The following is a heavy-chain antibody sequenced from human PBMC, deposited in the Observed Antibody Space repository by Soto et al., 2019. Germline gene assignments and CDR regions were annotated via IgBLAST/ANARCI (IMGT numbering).Heavy chain of an antibody. Sequence: QVQLVQSGGEVKKPGASVKVSCKASGYSFTSYGISWVRQAPGQGLEWMGWISAYNGNTNYAQKFQGRVTMTTDTPTSTDYMELKSLRSDDTAVYYCATDRGYSGYADYWGQGTLVTVSS. CDR1: GYSFTSYG. CDR3: ATDRGYSGYADY. V-gene: IGHV1-18*01. J-gene: IGHJ4*02. CDR2: ISAYNGNT. D-gene: IGHD5-12*01.